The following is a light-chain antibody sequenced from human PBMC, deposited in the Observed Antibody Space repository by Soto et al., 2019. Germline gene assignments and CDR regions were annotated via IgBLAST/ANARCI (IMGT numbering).Light chain of an antibody. CDR2: EVN. V-gene: IGLV2-14*01. CDR1: SSDIGAYNY. J-gene: IGLJ1*01. Sequence: QSALTQPASVSGSPGQSITISCTGTSSDIGAYNYVSWYQQYPGRAPKLMIYEVNNRPSGVSNRFSGSKSGNTASLTISGLQAEDEADYFCSSYSISTAYVFGTGIKVIV. CDR3: SSYSISTAYV.